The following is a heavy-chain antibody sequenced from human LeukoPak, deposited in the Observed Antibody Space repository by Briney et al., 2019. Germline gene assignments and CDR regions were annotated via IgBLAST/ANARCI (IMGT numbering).Heavy chain of an antibody. CDR3: ARGENPLNIHIAIIDY. CDR1: GGSISSYY. V-gene: IGHV4-38-2*02. CDR2: IYRGGNT. D-gene: IGHD6-13*01. J-gene: IGHJ4*02. Sequence: SETLSLTCTVSGGSISSYYWGWIRQPPGNGLEWMGSIYRGGNTYYNPSLKRRVIISVDTSQNQFSLRLSSVTAADMAVYYCARGENPLNIHIAIIDYWGQGTLVTVPS.